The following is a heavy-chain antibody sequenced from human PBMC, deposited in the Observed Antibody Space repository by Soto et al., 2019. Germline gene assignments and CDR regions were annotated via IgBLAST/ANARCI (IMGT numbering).Heavy chain of an antibody. CDR3: ARSIEGYYYDTSAYAAGLDH. CDR2: IYYSGST. CDR1: GGSVSSGSYY. Sequence: KTSETLSLTCTVSGGSVSSGSYYWSWVRQPPGKGLEWIGYIYYSGSTKYKSSLKRRVTISVDTSKNQFFLKLTSVTAADTAVYYCARSIEGYYYDTSAYAAGLDHWGQGTLVTVSS. V-gene: IGHV4-61*01. J-gene: IGHJ4*02. D-gene: IGHD3-22*01.